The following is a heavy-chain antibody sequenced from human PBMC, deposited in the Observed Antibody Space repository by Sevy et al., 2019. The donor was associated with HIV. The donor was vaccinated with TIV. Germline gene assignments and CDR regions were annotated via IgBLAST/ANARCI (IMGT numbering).Heavy chain of an antibody. J-gene: IGHJ4*02. CDR1: GFTFSSYS. CDR3: AREGHYYDSSGYPDY. Sequence: GRSLRLSCAASGFTFSSYSMNWVRQAPGKGLEWVSYISSSSSIIYYADSVKGRLTISRDNAKNSLYLQMNSLRDEDKAVYYCAREGHYYDSSGYPDYWGQGTLVTVSS. V-gene: IGHV3-48*02. CDR2: ISSSSSII. D-gene: IGHD3-22*01.